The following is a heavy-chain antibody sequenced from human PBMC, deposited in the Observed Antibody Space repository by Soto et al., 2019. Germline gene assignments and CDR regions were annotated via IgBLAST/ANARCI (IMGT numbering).Heavy chain of an antibody. V-gene: IGHV3-23*01. J-gene: IGHJ3*02. CDR1: GFTFSSYA. D-gene: IGHD2-15*01. CDR2: ISGSGGST. Sequence: GGSLRLSCAASGFTFSSYAMSWVRQAPGKGLEWVSAISGSGGSTYYADSVKGRFTISRDNSKNTLYLQMNSLRAEDTAVYYCAKVICSGGSCVSPDAFDIWGQGTMVTVSS. CDR3: AKVICSGGSCVSPDAFDI.